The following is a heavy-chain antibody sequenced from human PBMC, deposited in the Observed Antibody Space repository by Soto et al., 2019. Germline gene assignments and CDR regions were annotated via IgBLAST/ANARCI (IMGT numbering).Heavy chain of an antibody. V-gene: IGHV3-23*01. D-gene: IGHD2-21*02. CDR1: GFTFSAYA. CDR3: AKDVISGDGFWLMDH. CDR2: IYGNGAGI. Sequence: GGSLRLSCAASGFTFSAYAMTWVRQAPGKGLESVSGIYGNGAGIQYADSVRGRFAISRDNSKNTLYLQMNSLRAEDTAVYYCAKDVISGDGFWLMDHWGQGTLVTVSS. J-gene: IGHJ4*02.